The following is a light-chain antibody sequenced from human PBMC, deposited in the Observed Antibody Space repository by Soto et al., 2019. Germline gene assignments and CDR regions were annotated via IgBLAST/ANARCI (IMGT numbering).Light chain of an antibody. Sequence: QSVLTQPPSVSGAPGQRVTISCTGSSSNIGAGYDVHWYQHLPGTAPKLLIYDNSNRPSEIPDRFSGSKSGTSASLAITGLQAEDESDYYCQSYDSSLSGFVVFGGGTKLTVL. CDR3: QSYDSSLSGFVV. V-gene: IGLV1-40*01. CDR1: SSNIGAGYD. J-gene: IGLJ2*01. CDR2: DNS.